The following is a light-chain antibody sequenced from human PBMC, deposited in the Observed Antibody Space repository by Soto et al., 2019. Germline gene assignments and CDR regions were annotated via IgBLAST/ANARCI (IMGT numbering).Light chain of an antibody. V-gene: IGLV2-14*01. CDR2: EVT. J-gene: IGLJ2*01. CDR3: CSYRSSRTVV. Sequence: QSALTQPASMSGSPGQSITISCTGTSSDVGGYNFVSWYQQHPGKAPQLMIYEVTNRPSGVSNRFSGSKSGNTASLTISGLQAEDEADYYCCSYRSSRTVVFGGGTKLTVL. CDR1: SSDVGGYNF.